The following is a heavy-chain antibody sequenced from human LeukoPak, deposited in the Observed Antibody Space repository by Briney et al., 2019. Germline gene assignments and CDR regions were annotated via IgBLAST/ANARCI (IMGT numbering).Heavy chain of an antibody. CDR1: GFTVSSSY. D-gene: IGHD3-10*01. Sequence: PGGSLRLSCAVSGFTVSSSYMSWVRQAPGKGLEWVSTMYSGGSTYYGDSVKGRFTISRDSSKSTLYLQMNTLRVEDSAVYFCARDTTMVDWGQGTLVTVSS. J-gene: IGHJ4*02. CDR2: MYSGGST. CDR3: ARDTTMVD. V-gene: IGHV3-53*01.